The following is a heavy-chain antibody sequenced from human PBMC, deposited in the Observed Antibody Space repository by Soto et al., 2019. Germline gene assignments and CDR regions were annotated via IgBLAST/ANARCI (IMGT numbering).Heavy chain of an antibody. J-gene: IGHJ5*02. Sequence: GASVKVSCKASGGTFSSYAISWVRQAPGQGLEWMGGIIPIFGTANYAQKFQGRVTITRDTSASTAYMELSSLRSEDTAVYYCARERQLERRGLNPWGQGTLVTVSS. CDR3: ARERQLERRGLNP. CDR2: IIPIFGTA. CDR1: GGTFSSYA. D-gene: IGHD1-1*01. V-gene: IGHV1-69*05.